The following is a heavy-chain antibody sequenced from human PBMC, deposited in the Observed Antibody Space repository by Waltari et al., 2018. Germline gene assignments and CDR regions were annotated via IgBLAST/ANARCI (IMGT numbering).Heavy chain of an antibody. CDR2: IYPGDSDT. D-gene: IGHD1-26*01. V-gene: IGHV5-51*03. Sequence: EVQLVQSGAEVKKPGESLQISCKGSGYSFTSYWIAWMRQMPGKGREWMGIIYPGDSDTRYSPSFQGQVTISADKSISTAYLQWSSLKASDTAMYYCARPWSWGLGAFDIWGQGTMVTVSS. CDR1: GYSFTSYW. J-gene: IGHJ3*02. CDR3: ARPWSWGLGAFDI.